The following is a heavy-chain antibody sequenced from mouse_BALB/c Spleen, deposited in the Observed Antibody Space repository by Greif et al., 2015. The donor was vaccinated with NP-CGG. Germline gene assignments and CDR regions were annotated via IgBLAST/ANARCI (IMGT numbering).Heavy chain of an antibody. V-gene: IGHV1S81*02. J-gene: IGHJ4*01. D-gene: IGHD1-1*01. CDR2: INPSNGGT. CDR1: GYTFTSYY. CDR3: TRGDYYGSSNAMDY. Sequence: QVQLQQPGAELVKPGASVKLSCKASGYTFTSYYMYWVKQRPGQGLEWIGEINPSNGGTNFNEKFKSKATLTVDKSSSTAYMQLSSLTSEDSAVYYCTRGDYYGSSNAMDYWGQGTSVTVSS.